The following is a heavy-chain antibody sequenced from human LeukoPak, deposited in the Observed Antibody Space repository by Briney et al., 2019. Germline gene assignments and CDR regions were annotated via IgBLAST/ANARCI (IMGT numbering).Heavy chain of an antibody. Sequence: PGGSLRLSCAASGFTFSFYAMSWVRQAPGKGLEWVSVISGSVSSTNYADSVKGRFTISRDNSKNTLFLQMNSLRGEDTAMYYCARVQGGGYRTADYWGQGTLVTVSS. CDR1: GFTFSFYA. D-gene: IGHD6-19*01. CDR2: ISGSVSST. J-gene: IGHJ4*02. V-gene: IGHV3-23*01. CDR3: ARVQGGGYRTADY.